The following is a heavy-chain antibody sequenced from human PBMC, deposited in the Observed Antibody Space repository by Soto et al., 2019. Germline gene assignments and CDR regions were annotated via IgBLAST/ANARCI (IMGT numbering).Heavy chain of an antibody. CDR3: ASSYGSGYRAFDY. V-gene: IGHV1-69*02. CDR2: INPILSMS. D-gene: IGHD3-10*01. CDR1: GDTFSFYS. Sequence: QVQLVQSGAEVKKPGSSVRVSCKASGDTFSFYSINWLRQAPGLGLEWMGRINPILSMSNYAQWFQGRVTVTAEKSTSTAYMELSSLRSEDTAMYYCASSYGSGYRAFDYWGQGALVTVSS. J-gene: IGHJ4*02.